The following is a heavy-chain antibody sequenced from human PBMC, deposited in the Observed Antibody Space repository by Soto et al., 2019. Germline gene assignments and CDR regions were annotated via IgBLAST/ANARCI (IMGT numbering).Heavy chain of an antibody. V-gene: IGHV4-59*08. CDR3: ARHTPYTSSWSPQFDS. D-gene: IGHD6-6*01. CDR2: VYYSGST. Sequence: QVQLQESGPGLVKPSETLSLTCTVSGASIGGFYWSWIRQTPGKGLEWIAYVYYSGSTSYNPSLKRRVTTSADLSKNQFSLDLASVTAADTAVYYCARHTPYTSSWSPQFDSWGQGILVTVSS. J-gene: IGHJ4*02. CDR1: GASIGGFY.